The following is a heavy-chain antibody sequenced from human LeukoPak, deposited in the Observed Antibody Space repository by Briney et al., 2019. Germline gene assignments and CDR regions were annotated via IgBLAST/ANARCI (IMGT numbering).Heavy chain of an antibody. D-gene: IGHD3-10*01. J-gene: IGHJ6*02. V-gene: IGHV4-39*07. Sequence: SETLSLTCTVSGGSVSSGDYCWGWIRQPPGKGLEWLGDINHGGSTSYDPSLKSRVTISVYTSKNQFSLKLSSVTAADTAVYYCARAGPSSYYYGSGRTFGYYYCAMDVWGQGTTVTVSS. CDR3: ARAGPSSYYYGSGRTFGYYYCAMDV. CDR1: GGSVSSGDYC. CDR2: INHGGST.